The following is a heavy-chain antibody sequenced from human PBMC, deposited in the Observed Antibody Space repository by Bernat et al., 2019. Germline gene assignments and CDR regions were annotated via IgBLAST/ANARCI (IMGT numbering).Heavy chain of an antibody. J-gene: IGHJ4*02. Sequence: EVQLVESGGGLVQPGGSLRLSCAASEFTFSTYWMSWVRQAPGKGLEGVANIKQDGSQKYYVASVKGRFTISRDNAKNSLYLQMNSLRAEDTAVYYCARGRIAAAGTGFFDYWGQGTLVTVSS. D-gene: IGHD6-13*01. CDR2: IKQDGSQK. CDR1: EFTFSTYW. CDR3: ARGRIAAAGTGFFDY. V-gene: IGHV3-7*03.